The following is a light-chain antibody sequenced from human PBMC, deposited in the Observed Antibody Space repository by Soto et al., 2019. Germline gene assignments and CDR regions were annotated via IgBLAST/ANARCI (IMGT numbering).Light chain of an antibody. CDR1: NIGSES. J-gene: IGLJ2*01. CDR3: QVWDSSGDHLV. CDR2: GDS. V-gene: IGLV3-21*02. Sequence: SYELTQPPSVSVAPGQTARITCGGNNIGSESVHWYQQRPGQAPVLVVNGDSDRPSGIPERFSGSNSGNTATLTISRVEAWYEADYYCQVWDSSGDHLVFGGGTKLTVL.